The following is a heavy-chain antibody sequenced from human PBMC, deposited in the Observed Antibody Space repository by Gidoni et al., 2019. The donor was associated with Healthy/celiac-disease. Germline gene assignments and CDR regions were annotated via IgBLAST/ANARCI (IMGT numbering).Heavy chain of an antibody. CDR3: ARAHRRQLVRGDWFDP. J-gene: IGHJ5*02. V-gene: IGHV4-31*03. CDR2: IYYSGST. D-gene: IGHD6-6*01. CDR1: GGSISSGGYY. Sequence: QVQLQESGPGLVKPSQTLSLTCTVSGGSISSGGYYWSWIRQHPGKGLEWIGYIYYSGSTYYNPALKSRVTISVDTSKNQFSLKLSSVTAADTAVYYCARAHRRQLVRGDWFDPWGQGTLVTVSS.